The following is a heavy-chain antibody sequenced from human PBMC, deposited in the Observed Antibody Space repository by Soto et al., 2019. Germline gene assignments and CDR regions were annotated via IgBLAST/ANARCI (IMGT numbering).Heavy chain of an antibody. Sequence: QVQLVESGGGVVQPGRSLRLSCAASGFTFSSYGMHWVRQAPGKGLEWVAVISYDGSNKYYADSVKGRFTISRDNSKNTLYLQMNSLRAEDTAVYYCAKDQHSSGAGLAYWGQGTLVTVSS. V-gene: IGHV3-30*18. CDR1: GFTFSSYG. CDR3: AKDQHSSGAGLAY. D-gene: IGHD6-19*01. CDR2: ISYDGSNK. J-gene: IGHJ4*02.